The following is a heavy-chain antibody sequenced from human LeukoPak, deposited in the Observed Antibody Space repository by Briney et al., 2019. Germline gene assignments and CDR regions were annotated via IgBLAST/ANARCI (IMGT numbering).Heavy chain of an antibody. CDR1: GFTFSSYS. J-gene: IGHJ3*02. V-gene: IGHV3-21*01. D-gene: IGHD2-2*01. CDR2: ISSSSSYI. Sequence: GGSLRLSCAASGFTFSSYSMNWVRQAPGKGLEWVSSISSSSSYIYYADSVKGRFTISRDNAKNSLYLQMNSLRAEDTAVYYCSRERGYQLLSDAFDIWGQGTMVTVSS. CDR3: SRERGYQLLSDAFDI.